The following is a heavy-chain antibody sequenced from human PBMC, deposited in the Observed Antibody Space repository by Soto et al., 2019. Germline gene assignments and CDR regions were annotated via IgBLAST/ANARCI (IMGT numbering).Heavy chain of an antibody. V-gene: IGHV3-30-3*01. Sequence: QVQLVESGGGVVQPGRSLRLSCAASGFTFSSYAMHWVRQAPGKGLEWVAVISYDGSNKYYADSVKGRFTISGDNSKNTLYRQMHSLRAECRAVYYCASDKRGLRVLEWSYYLDYWGQGTLVTVSS. J-gene: IGHJ4*02. CDR1: GFTFSSYA. D-gene: IGHD3-3*01. CDR2: ISYDGSNK. CDR3: ASDKRGLRVLEWSYYLDY.